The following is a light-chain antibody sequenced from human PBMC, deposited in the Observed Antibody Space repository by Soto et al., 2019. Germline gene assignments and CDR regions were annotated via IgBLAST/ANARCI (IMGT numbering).Light chain of an antibody. J-gene: IGLJ3*02. V-gene: IGLV2-8*01. Sequence: SALTQPPSASGSPGQSVTISCTGTSSDVGGYNYVSWYQQHPGKAPKLMIYEVSKRPSGVPFRFSASKSANTASLTVSGLQAEDEADYYCCSYAGSNSWVFGGGTKLTVL. CDR2: EVS. CDR3: CSYAGSNSWV. CDR1: SSDVGGYNY.